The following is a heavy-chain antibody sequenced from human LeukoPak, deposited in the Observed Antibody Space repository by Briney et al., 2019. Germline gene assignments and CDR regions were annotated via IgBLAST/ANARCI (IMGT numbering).Heavy chain of an antibody. CDR1: GGSISSSSYY. J-gene: IGHJ3*02. Sequence: PSETLSLTRTVSGGSISSSSYYCGWIRQPPGKGLEWIGSIYYSGSNYKNPSLKSRVTISVDTSKNQFSLKLSSVTAADTAVYYCARHRPLEVVTNAFDIWGQGTTVTVSS. V-gene: IGHV4-39*01. CDR2: IYYSGSN. CDR3: ARHRPLEVVTNAFDI. D-gene: IGHD3-22*01.